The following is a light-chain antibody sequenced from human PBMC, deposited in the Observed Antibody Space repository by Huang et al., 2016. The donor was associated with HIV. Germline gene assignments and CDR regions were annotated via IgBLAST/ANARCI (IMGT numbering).Light chain of an antibody. Sequence: IQLTQSPSSLSASVGDRVTITCRANQAIGTYLAWYQQKPGKAPELLLNSSATGRSGVPSRFSGGGSGTDFTLTITSLQPEDFASYSCQHLYTFGGGTKVEIK. CDR3: QHLYT. CDR2: SSA. V-gene: IGKV1-9*01. J-gene: IGKJ4*01. CDR1: QAIGTY.